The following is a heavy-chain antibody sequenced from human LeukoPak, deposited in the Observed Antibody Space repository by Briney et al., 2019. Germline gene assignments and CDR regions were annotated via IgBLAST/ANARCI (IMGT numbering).Heavy chain of an antibody. CDR1: GFTVSSNY. CDR3: ARVTGSNYPCDY. CDR2: IYSGGST. Sequence: LPGGSLRLSCAASGFTVSSNYMSWVRQAPGKGLEWVSIIYSGGSTYYADSVKGRFTISRDNSKNTLYLQMNSLRAEDTAVYYCARVTGSNYPCDYWGQGTLVTVSS. V-gene: IGHV3-53*01. D-gene: IGHD3-10*01. J-gene: IGHJ4*02.